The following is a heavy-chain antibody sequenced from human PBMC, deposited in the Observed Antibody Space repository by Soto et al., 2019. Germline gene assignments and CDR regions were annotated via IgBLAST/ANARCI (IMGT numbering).Heavy chain of an antibody. CDR1: GLTVSNNY. CDR2: IDSDGLT. Sequence: EVQLVESGGGLIQPGGSLRLSCAASGLTVSNNYMTWVRQAPGKGLEWVSVIDSDGLTDYAESVKGRFSISRDNSKNTLYLQLTSLTAEDTAVYFCARGGALFYYYGMDIWGQGTTVTVSS. CDR3: ARGGALFYYYGMDI. J-gene: IGHJ6*02. V-gene: IGHV3-53*01.